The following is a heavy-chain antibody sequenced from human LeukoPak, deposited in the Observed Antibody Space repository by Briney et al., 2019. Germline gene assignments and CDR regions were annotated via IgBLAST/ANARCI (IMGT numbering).Heavy chain of an antibody. CDR2: IRYDGSNK. CDR1: GFIFSSYG. J-gene: IGHJ4*02. Sequence: GGSLRLSCAASGFIFSSYGMHWVRQAPGKGLEWVAFIRYDGSNKYYADSVKGRFTISRDNSKNTLYLQMNSLRAEDTAVYYCAKITYYYDSSGYSAFDYWGQGTLVTVSS. V-gene: IGHV3-30*02. CDR3: AKITYYYDSSGYSAFDY. D-gene: IGHD3-22*01.